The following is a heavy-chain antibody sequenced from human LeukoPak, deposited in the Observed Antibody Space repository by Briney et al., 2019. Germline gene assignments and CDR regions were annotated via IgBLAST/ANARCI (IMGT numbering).Heavy chain of an antibody. CDR3: ATDTGHGYFES. CDR2: IRQEGIKK. V-gene: IGHV3-7*01. D-gene: IGHD4-17*01. CDR1: GFIFSNYW. Sequence: GGSLRLSCAASGFIFSNYWMSWLRQAPGKGLEWVANIRQEGIKKNYVDSVDGRFTISRDNAQNSVYLQMTSLRAEDTAVYYCATDTGHGYFESWGQGTLVTVS. J-gene: IGHJ4*02.